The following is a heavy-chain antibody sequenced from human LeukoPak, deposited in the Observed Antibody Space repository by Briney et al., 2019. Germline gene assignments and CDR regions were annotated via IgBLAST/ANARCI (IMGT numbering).Heavy chain of an antibody. Sequence: ASVKVSCKASGYTFTSYGISWVRQAPGQGLEWMGWISGYNGNTNYAQQKLQGRVTMTTDTSTSTAYMELRSLRSDDTAMYYCARGGLAARTTLNYMDVWGKGTTVTVSS. CDR1: GYTFTSYG. D-gene: IGHD6-6*01. CDR2: ISGYNGNT. V-gene: IGHV1-18*01. J-gene: IGHJ6*03. CDR3: ARGGLAARTTLNYMDV.